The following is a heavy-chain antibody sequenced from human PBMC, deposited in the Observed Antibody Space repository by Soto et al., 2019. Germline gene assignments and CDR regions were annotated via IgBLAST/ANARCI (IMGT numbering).Heavy chain of an antibody. CDR1: GFNFCSYS. CDR3: ARSPGTTGWFDP. CDR2: ISSSSSYI. V-gene: IGHV3-21*01. Sequence: GGSLRLSCAASGFNFCSYSMNWVRQAPGKGLEWVSSISSSSSYIYYADSVKGRFTISRDNAKNSLYLQMNSLRAEDTAVYYCARSPGTTGWFDPWGQGTLVTVSS. J-gene: IGHJ5*02. D-gene: IGHD1-1*01.